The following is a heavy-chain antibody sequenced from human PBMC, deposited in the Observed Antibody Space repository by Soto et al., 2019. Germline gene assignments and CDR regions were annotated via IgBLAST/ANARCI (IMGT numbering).Heavy chain of an antibody. Sequence: ASVKVSCKASGYTFSDYYIHWVRQAPGQGLEWMGWINPNSGGTKYAPRFQGGVTMTRDTSITTAYMELSRLRSGDTAVYYCAREPATAKPEGVDFWGQGTLVTVSS. CDR1: GYTFSDYY. CDR2: INPNSGGT. V-gene: IGHV1-2*02. CDR3: AREPATAKPEGVDF. J-gene: IGHJ4*02. D-gene: IGHD1-1*01.